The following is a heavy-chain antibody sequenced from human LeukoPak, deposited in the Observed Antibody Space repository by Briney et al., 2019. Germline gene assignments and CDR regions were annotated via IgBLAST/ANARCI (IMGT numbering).Heavy chain of an antibody. Sequence: ASVKVSCKASGYTFTGYYMHWVRQAPGQGLEWMGWINPNSGGTNYAQKFQGRVTMTRDTSISTAYMELSRLRSDDTAVYYCAREMRWRLRKDPDYYGMDVWAQGTTVTVSS. CDR2: INPNSGGT. CDR1: GYTFTGYY. V-gene: IGHV1-2*02. D-gene: IGHD4-17*01. J-gene: IGHJ6*02. CDR3: AREMRWRLRKDPDYYGMDV.